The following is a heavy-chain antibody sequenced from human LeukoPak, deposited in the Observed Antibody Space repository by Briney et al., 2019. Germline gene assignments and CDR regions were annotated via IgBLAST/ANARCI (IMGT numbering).Heavy chain of an antibody. CDR2: INHSGST. J-gene: IGHJ3*02. D-gene: IGHD4-17*01. V-gene: IGHV4-34*01. CDR1: GGSFSGYY. Sequence: SETLSLTCAVYGGSFSGYYWSWIRQPPGKGLEWIGEINHSGSTNYNSSLKSRVTISVDTSKNQFSLKLSSVTAADTAVYYCAKFVLTGYHDYGDYGGAFDIWGQGTMVTVSS. CDR3: AKFVLTGYHDYGDYGGAFDI.